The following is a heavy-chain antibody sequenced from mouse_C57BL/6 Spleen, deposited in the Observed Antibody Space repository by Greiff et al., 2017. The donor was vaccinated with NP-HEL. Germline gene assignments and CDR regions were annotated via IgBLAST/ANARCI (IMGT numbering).Heavy chain of an antibody. CDR3: ARVSQSYFDY. CDR1: GYTFTSYW. CDR2: IYPSDSET. D-gene: IGHD6-2*01. Sequence: QVQLQQSAAELVRPGSSVKLSCKASGYTFTSYWMDWVKQRPGQGLEWIGNIYPSDSETHYNQKFKDKATLTVDKSSSTAYMQLSSLTSEDSAVYYCARVSQSYFDYWGQGTTLTVSS. J-gene: IGHJ2*01. V-gene: IGHV1-61*01.